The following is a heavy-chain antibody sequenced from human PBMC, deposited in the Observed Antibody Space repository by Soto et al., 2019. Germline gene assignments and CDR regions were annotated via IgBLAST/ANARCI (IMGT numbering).Heavy chain of an antibody. V-gene: IGHV4-59*01. Sequence: SETLSLTCTVSGGSISSYYWSWIRQPPGKGLEWIGYIYYSGSTNYNPSLKSRVTISVDTSKNQFSLKLSSVTAADTAVYYCARKTTVTYFDYWGQGTLLTVSS. CDR2: IYYSGST. D-gene: IGHD4-17*01. CDR3: ARKTTVTYFDY. J-gene: IGHJ4*02. CDR1: GGSISSYY.